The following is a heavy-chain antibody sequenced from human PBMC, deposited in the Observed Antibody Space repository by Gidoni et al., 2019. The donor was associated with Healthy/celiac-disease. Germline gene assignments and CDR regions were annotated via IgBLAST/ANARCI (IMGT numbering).Heavy chain of an antibody. V-gene: IGHV3-48*02. CDR2: ISSSSSTI. CDR3: AREVYDSTAYYGMDV. D-gene: IGHD3-22*01. CDR1: GSTFTRYS. J-gene: IGHJ6*02. Sequence: EVQLVESGGGLVQPGGSLRLPCADSGSTFTRYSMNWVRQAPGKGLEWVSYISSSSSTIYYADSVKGRFTISRDNAKNSLYLQMNSLRDEDTAVYYCAREVYDSTAYYGMDVWGQGTTVTVSS.